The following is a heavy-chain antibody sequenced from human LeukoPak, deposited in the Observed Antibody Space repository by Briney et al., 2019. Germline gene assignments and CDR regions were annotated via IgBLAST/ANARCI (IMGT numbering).Heavy chain of an antibody. CDR2: IKQDGSEK. CDR1: GFTFSSYW. D-gene: IGHD5-18*01. J-gene: IGHJ4*02. Sequence: GSLRLSCAASGFTFSSYWMSWVRQAPGKGLEWVANIKQDGSEKYYVDSVKGRFTISRDNAKNSLYLQMNSLRAEDTALYYCAKDNSYGYLDYFDYWGQGTLVTVSS. V-gene: IGHV3-7*03. CDR3: AKDNSYGYLDYFDY.